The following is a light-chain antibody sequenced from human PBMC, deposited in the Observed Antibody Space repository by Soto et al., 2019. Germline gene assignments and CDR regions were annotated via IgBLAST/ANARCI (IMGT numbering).Light chain of an antibody. CDR3: QQYGSSLFT. J-gene: IGKJ3*01. CDR1: QSVSSSS. Sequence: IVLTQSPVTLSLSPGEKATLSCRSSQSVSSSSLAWYQQKPGQAPRLLSYGASCWATGIPDRLSGSGSWTDDTITSIRLVPEYVAVYYCQQYGSSLFTFGPGTKVNIK. CDR2: GAS. V-gene: IGKV3-20*01.